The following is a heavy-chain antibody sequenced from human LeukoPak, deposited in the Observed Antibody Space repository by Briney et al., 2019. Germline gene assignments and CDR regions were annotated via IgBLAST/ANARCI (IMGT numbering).Heavy chain of an antibody. CDR1: GFTFSSYA. J-gene: IGHJ4*02. CDR3: AKDRAMGSGSYHTTYFDY. Sequence: GGSLRLSCAASGFTFSSYAMSWVRQAPGKGLEWVSEISGSGGATYYADSVKGRFTISRDNSKNTLYLQMNSLRAEDTAVYYCAKDRAMGSGSYHTTYFDYWGQGTLVTVSS. D-gene: IGHD3-10*01. V-gene: IGHV3-23*01. CDR2: ISGSGGAT.